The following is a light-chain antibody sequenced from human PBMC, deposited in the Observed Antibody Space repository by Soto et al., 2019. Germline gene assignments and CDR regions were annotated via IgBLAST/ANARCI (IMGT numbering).Light chain of an antibody. J-gene: IGKJ1*01. CDR2: GAS. V-gene: IGKV3-20*01. CDR3: QQYGSSSWT. CDR1: QSVSSSF. Sequence: EIVLTQSPGTLSLSPGERATLSCRASQSVSSSFLAWYQQKPGQAPRLLIYGASSRATGIPYRFSGSGSGTDFTLTISRLEPEDFAMYYCQQYGSSSWTFGQGTKVEIK.